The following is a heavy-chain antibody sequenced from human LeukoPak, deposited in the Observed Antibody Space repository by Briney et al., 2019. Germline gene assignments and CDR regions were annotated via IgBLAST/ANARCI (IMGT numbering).Heavy chain of an antibody. J-gene: IGHJ6*02. CDR2: IKQDGSET. CDR3: ARDRFDPWYSSSWHYGMDV. CDR1: GFTFSNYW. Sequence: GGSLRLSCAASGFTFSNYWMSWVRQAPGKGLEWVANIKQDGSETYYVDSVKGRFTISRDNAKNSLYLQMKSLRGEDTAVYYCARDRFDPWYSSSWHYGMDVWGQGTTVTVSS. D-gene: IGHD6-13*01. V-gene: IGHV3-7*01.